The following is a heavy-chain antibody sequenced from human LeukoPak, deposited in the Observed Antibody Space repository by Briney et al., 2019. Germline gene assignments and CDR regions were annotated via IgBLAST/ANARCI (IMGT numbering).Heavy chain of an antibody. CDR2: IRSSGGSS. V-gene: IGHV3-23*01. D-gene: IGHD3-10*01. CDR1: GFTFSSYA. J-gene: IGHJ4*02. Sequence: GGSLRLSCAASGFTFSSYAMSWVRQAPGKGLEWVSAIRSSGGSSYYADSVKGRFTISRDNSKNTLYLQMNSLGAEDTALYYCAYGSGSFDYWGQGTLVTVSS. CDR3: AYGSGSFDY.